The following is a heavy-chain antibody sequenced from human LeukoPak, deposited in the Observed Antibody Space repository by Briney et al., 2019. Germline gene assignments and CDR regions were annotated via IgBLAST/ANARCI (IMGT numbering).Heavy chain of an antibody. J-gene: IGHJ4*02. CDR3: AKDRWNRYYFDY. D-gene: IGHD1/OR15-1a*01. Sequence: PGGSLRLSCAASGFTFSSYGMHWVRQAPGKGLEWVAFIRYDGSNKYYADSVKGRFTISRDNSKNTLYLQMNSLRAEDTAVYYCAKDRWNRYYFDYWGQGTLVTVSS. V-gene: IGHV3-30*02. CDR2: IRYDGSNK. CDR1: GFTFSSYG.